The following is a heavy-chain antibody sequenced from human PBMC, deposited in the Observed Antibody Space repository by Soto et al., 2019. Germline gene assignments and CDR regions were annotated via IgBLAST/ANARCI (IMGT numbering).Heavy chain of an antibody. CDR2: IGTAGAP. CDR3: ARVGKYYGMDV. V-gene: IGHV3-13*05. CDR1: GFTFRSYD. J-gene: IGHJ6*02. Sequence: GGSLRPSCAASGFTFRSYDMHWVRQATGKGLEWVSAIGTAGAPYYPGSVKGRFTISRENAKNSSYLQMNSLRAGDTAVYYCARVGKYYGMDVWGQGTTVTVSS.